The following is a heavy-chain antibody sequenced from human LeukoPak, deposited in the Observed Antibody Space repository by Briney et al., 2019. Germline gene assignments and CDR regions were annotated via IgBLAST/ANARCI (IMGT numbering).Heavy chain of an antibody. CDR1: GFSFNSFA. V-gene: IGHV3-23*01. Sequence: GGSLRLSCVASGFSFNSFAMSWVRLAPGKGLEWVSAIRGSRSGTYYADSVKGRFTISRDNSKITLYLQMNSLRAEDTAVYYCAKDYSGDGEVYYFDYWGQGTLVTVSS. CDR2: IRGSRSGT. D-gene: IGHD4-17*01. CDR3: AKDYSGDGEVYYFDY. J-gene: IGHJ4*02.